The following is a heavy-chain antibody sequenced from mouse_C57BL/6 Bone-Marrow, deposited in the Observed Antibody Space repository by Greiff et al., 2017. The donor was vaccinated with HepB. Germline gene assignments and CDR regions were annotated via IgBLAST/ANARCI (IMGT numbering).Heavy chain of an antibody. Sequence: QVQLQQPGAELVMPGASVKLSCKASGYPFTSYWMHWVKQRPGQGLEWIGEIDPSDSYTNYNQKFNGKSTLTVDTSSSTASMQLSRLTSEDSAVYYCAKSLYYDYALYYFDYWGQGTTLTVSS. CDR1: GYPFTSYW. J-gene: IGHJ2*01. CDR3: AKSLYYDYALYYFDY. CDR2: IDPSDSYT. D-gene: IGHD2-4*01. V-gene: IGHV1-69*01.